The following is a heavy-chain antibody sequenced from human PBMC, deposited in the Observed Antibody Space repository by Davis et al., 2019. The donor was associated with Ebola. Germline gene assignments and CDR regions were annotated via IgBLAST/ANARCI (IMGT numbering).Heavy chain of an antibody. J-gene: IGHJ4*02. D-gene: IGHD3-22*01. CDR1: GYTFTSYD. V-gene: IGHV1-8*01. CDR2: MNPNSGNT. CDR3: ARGHYYDSSDKETTQIEYYFDY. Sequence: ASVKVSCKASGYTFTSYDINWVRQATGQGLEWMGWMNPNSGNTGYAQKFQGRVTMTRNTSISTAYMELSSLRSEDTAVYYCARGHYYDSSDKETTQIEYYFDYWGQGTLVTVSS.